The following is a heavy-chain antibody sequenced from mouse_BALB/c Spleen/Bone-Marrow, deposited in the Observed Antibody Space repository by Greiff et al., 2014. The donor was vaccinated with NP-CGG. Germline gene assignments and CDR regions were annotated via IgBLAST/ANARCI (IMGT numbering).Heavy chain of an antibody. CDR2: IYPSESYT. Sequence: QVQLQQSGAELVRPGASVKLSCKASGYAFTSQWINWVKQRPGQGLEWIGHIYPSESYTNYNDNFKDKATLTVDKSSSTAYMQLSIPTSKDSSVYYCACFCGYDGGAAYWGQGTTLTVSS. V-gene: IGHV1-69*02. CDR3: ACFCGYDGGAAY. J-gene: IGHJ2*01. D-gene: IGHD2-2*01. CDR1: GYAFTSQW.